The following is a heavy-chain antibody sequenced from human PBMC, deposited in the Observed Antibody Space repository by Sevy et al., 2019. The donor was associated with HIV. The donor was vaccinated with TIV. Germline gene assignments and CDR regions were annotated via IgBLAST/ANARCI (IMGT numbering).Heavy chain of an antibody. Sequence: GGSLRLSCAASGFTFSSYSMNWVRQAPGKGLEWVSSISSSSSYIYYADSVKGRFTISRDNAKNSLYLQMNSLRAEDTAVYYCARYSIHLVSYGMDVWGQGTTVTVSS. V-gene: IGHV3-21*01. D-gene: IGHD6-13*01. J-gene: IGHJ6*02. CDR1: GFTFSSYS. CDR2: ISSSSSYI. CDR3: ARYSIHLVSYGMDV.